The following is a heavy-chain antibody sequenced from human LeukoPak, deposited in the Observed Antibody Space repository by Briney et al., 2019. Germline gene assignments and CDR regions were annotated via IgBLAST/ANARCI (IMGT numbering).Heavy chain of an antibody. Sequence: ASVKVPCKASGYTFTSYDINWVRQATGQGLEWMGWMNPNSGNTGYAQKFQGRVTMTRNTSISTAYMELSSLRSEDTAVYYCTITFGGVIVLDAFDIWGQGTMVTASS. J-gene: IGHJ3*02. CDR2: MNPNSGNT. V-gene: IGHV1-8*01. CDR1: GYTFTSYD. CDR3: TITFGGVIVLDAFDI. D-gene: IGHD3-16*02.